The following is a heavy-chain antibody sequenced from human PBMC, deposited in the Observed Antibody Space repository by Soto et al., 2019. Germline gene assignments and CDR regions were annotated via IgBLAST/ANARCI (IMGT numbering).Heavy chain of an antibody. CDR2: ISGGGGST. CDR3: ANRNDYGSGSYFPFDH. J-gene: IGHJ4*02. V-gene: IGHV3-23*01. Sequence: EVQLLESGGGLVQPGGSLRLSCAASGFTFSSYGMSWVRQAPGQVLEWVSSISGGGGSTYYADSVKGRFTISRDNSKNTLYLQVSSLRAEDTAVYYCANRNDYGSGSYFPFDHWGQGTLVTVSS. D-gene: IGHD3-10*01. CDR1: GFTFSSYG.